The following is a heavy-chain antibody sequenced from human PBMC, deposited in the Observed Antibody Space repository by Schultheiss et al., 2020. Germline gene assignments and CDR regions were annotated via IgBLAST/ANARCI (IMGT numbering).Heavy chain of an antibody. CDR2: ISYDGSNK. V-gene: IGHV3-30*04. D-gene: IGHD1-14*01. CDR3: ARAGMGYYYYYGMDV. J-gene: IGHJ6*02. CDR1: GFTFSSYA. Sequence: GGSLRLSCAASGFTFSSYAMHWVRQAPGKGLEWVAVISYDGSNKYYADSVKGRFTISRDNSKNTLNLQMNSLRAEDTAVYYCARAGMGYYYYYGMDVWGQGTTVTVSS.